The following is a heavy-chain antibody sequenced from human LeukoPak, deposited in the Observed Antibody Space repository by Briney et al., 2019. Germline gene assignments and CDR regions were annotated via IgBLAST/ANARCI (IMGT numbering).Heavy chain of an antibody. CDR3: ARRVHMDV. Sequence: PSETLSLTCNVSGNSMNKYQWSWVRQPPGKGLEWIGNIYTSGITNYNPSLKSRVTISVDTSKSQLSLKLRSVTAADTAVYYCARRVHMDVWAKGTTVTVSS. CDR2: IYTSGIT. J-gene: IGHJ6*03. V-gene: IGHV4-4*09. CDR1: GNSMNKYQ.